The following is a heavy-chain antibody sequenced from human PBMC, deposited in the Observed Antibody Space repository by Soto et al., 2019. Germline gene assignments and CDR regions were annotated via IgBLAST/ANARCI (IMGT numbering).Heavy chain of an antibody. CDR3: ARAHKPTRQQWLARYDAFDI. D-gene: IGHD6-19*01. V-gene: IGHV1-8*01. CDR2: MNPNSGNT. Sequence: ASVKVSCKASGYTFTSYEINGVRQATGQGLEWMGWMNPNSGNTGYAQKFQGRVTMTRNTSISTAYMELSSLRSEDTAVYYCARAHKPTRQQWLARYDAFDIWGQGTMVTVSS. J-gene: IGHJ3*02. CDR1: GYTFTSYE.